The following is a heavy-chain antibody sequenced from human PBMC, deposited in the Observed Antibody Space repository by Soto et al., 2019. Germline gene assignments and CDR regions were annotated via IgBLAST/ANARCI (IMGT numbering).Heavy chain of an antibody. CDR1: GGSFSGYY. Sequence: LSLTCAVYGGSFSGYYWSWIRQPPGKGLEWIGEINHSGSTNYNPSLKSRVTISVDTSKNQFSLKLSSVTAADTAVYYCARGRSGWVNWFDPWGQGTLVTVSS. D-gene: IGHD6-19*01. CDR2: INHSGST. CDR3: ARGRSGWVNWFDP. V-gene: IGHV4-34*01. J-gene: IGHJ5*02.